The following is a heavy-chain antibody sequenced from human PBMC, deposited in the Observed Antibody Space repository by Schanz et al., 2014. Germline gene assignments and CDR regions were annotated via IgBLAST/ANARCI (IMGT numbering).Heavy chain of an antibody. Sequence: QVQLVQSGAEVKKPGASVKVSCKTSGYTFSDYGITWVRQAPGQRLEWMGWINAGTGNTEYSQKFQGRVTITRDTLASTVYMELSSLRSEDTAVYYCARDGVDAAAGGSYWVQGTLVTVSS. V-gene: IGHV1-3*01. D-gene: IGHD6-13*01. CDR2: INAGTGNT. CDR1: GYTFSDYG. CDR3: ARDGVDAAAGGSY. J-gene: IGHJ4*02.